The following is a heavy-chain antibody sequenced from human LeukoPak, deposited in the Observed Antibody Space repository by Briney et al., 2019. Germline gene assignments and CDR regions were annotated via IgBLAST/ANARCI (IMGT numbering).Heavy chain of an antibody. D-gene: IGHD7-27*01. CDR2: IHHSGST. J-gene: IGHJ4*02. V-gene: IGHV4-4*02. CDR3: ARELTGDPNYFDY. CDR1: GGSISSSNW. Sequence: PSGTLSLTCAVSGGSISSSNWWSWVRQPPGKGLEWIGEIHHSGSTNYNPSLKSRVTISVDKSKNQFSLKLSSVTAADTAVYYCARELTGDPNYFDYWGQGTLVTVSS.